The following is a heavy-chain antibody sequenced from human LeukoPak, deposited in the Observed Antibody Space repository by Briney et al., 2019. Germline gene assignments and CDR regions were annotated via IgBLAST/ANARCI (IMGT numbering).Heavy chain of an antibody. V-gene: IGHV4-4*09. CDR3: AGRGHRYSRD. D-gene: IGHD2-15*01. Sequence: KPSETLSLSCTVSGDSVGSGYWTWIRQSPGKGLEWIGYISDSGITDYNPSLKSRLTISVDTSNNKFSLNLHSLTAADTAVYYCAGRGHRYSRDWGQGILVTVSS. CDR1: GDSVGSGY. CDR2: ISDSGIT. J-gene: IGHJ1*01.